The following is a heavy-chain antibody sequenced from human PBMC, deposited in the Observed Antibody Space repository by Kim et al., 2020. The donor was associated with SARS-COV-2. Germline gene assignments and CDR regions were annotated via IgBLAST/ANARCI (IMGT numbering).Heavy chain of an antibody. CDR2: ISGSGGST. V-gene: IGHV3-23*01. Sequence: GGSLRLSCAASGFTFSSYAMSWVRQAPGKGLEWVSAISGSGGSTYYADSVKGRFTIFRDNSKNTLYLQMNSLRAEDTAVYYCAKDSRGGYYYDNSGYITLLFDYWGQGTLVTVSS. CDR1: GFTFSSYA. J-gene: IGHJ4*02. D-gene: IGHD3-22*01. CDR3: AKDSRGGYYYDNSGYITLLFDY.